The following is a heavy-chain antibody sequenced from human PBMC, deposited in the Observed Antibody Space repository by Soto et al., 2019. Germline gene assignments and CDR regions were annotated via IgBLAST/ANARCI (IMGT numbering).Heavy chain of an antibody. CDR3: ARFNVLKMVSAGMDF. D-gene: IGHD2-21*01. V-gene: IGHV1-18*01. CDR1: GYTFTSYG. Sequence: ASVKVSCKASGYTFTSYGISWVRQAPGQGLEWMGWLSAYSGNTNYAQKLQGRVTMTRDTSMSTAYMELSSLRSDDTAVYYCARFNVLKMVSAGMDFWGPGNLVTVSS. CDR2: LSAYSGNT. J-gene: IGHJ4*02.